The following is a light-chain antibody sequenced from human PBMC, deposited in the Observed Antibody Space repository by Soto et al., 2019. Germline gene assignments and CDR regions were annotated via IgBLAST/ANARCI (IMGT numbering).Light chain of an antibody. CDR3: ISYKTDDPFL. J-gene: IGLJ1*01. Sequence: QSVLTQPPSVSGSPGQSMTVSCTGTSSDIGASNFVSWYQHLPCRASKVIIFEATNRPSGVSNRFSGSKSGITASLTITGLQAGDEDEYFCISYKTDDPFLFGTGTKATV. V-gene: IGLV2-14*01. CDR2: EAT. CDR1: SSDIGASNF.